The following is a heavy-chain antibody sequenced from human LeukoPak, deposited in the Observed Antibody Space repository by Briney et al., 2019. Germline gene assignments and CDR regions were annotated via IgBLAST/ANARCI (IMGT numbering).Heavy chain of an antibody. Sequence: PGRSLRLSCAASGFTFSSYGMHWVRQAPGKGLEWVAVISYDGSNKYYADSVKGRFTISRDNSKNTLYLQMNSLRAEDTAVYYCAKDGIVGATFPVKWGQGTLVTVSS. CDR3: AKDGIVGATFPVK. J-gene: IGHJ4*02. CDR2: ISYDGSNK. D-gene: IGHD1-26*01. V-gene: IGHV3-30*18. CDR1: GFTFSSYG.